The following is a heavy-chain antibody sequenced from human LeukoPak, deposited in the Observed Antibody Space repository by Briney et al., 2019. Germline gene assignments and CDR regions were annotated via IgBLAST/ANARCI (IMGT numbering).Heavy chain of an antibody. D-gene: IGHD6-19*01. CDR1: GFTFSSYA. CDR2: ISGSGGST. CDR3: AKGRRPSGWQVDAFDI. V-gene: IGHV3-23*01. J-gene: IGHJ3*02. Sequence: PGGSLRLSCAASGFTFSSYAMSWVRQAPGKGLEWVSAISGSGGSTYYADSVKGRFTISRDNSKNTLYLQMNSLRAEDTAVYYCAKGRRPSGWQVDAFDIWGQGTMVTVSS.